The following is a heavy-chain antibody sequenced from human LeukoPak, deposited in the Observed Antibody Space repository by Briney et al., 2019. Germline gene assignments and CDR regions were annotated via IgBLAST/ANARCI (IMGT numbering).Heavy chain of an antibody. CDR2: ISASGRLT. CDR3: AKGGRGYEFEHYHYYMDV. J-gene: IGHJ6*03. D-gene: IGHD5-12*01. CDR1: GFTFSSYA. Sequence: GGSLRLSCAASGFTFSSYAMTWVRQAPGKGLEWVSVISASGRLTYYAESVKGRFTISRDNSKTTVSLRVNRLRAEDTAIYYCAKGGRGYEFEHYHYYMDVWGKGTTVIVSS. V-gene: IGHV3-23*01.